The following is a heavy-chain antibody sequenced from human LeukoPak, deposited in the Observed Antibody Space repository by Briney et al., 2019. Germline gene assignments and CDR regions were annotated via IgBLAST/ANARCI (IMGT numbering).Heavy chain of an antibody. J-gene: IGHJ4*02. CDR3: ARGPRGFDY. V-gene: IGHV3-72*01. CDR2: SRNKANSYTT. Sequence: PGGSLRLSCAAFGFSLSDQNMDWVRQAPGKGLEWVARSRNKANSYTTEYAASVKGRFSISRDDSDNSLYLRMNSLKTEDTAVYFCARGPRGFDYWGQGTLVTVSS. CDR1: GFSLSDQN.